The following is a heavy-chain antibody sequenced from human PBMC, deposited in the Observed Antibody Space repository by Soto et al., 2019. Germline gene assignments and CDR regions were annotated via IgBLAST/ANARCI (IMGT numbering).Heavy chain of an antibody. V-gene: IGHV1-8*01. Sequence: VSLKVSCKASGYTFTSYDINWVPQATGRGLEWMGWLNPNSGNTGYAQKVQGRVTMTRNTSISTAYRELSSLRSEDTAVYYCARASIRRGGYYGMDVWG. CDR1: GYTFTSYD. CDR3: ARASIRRGGYYGMDV. J-gene: IGHJ6*04. CDR2: LNPNSGNT. D-gene: IGHD3-10*01.